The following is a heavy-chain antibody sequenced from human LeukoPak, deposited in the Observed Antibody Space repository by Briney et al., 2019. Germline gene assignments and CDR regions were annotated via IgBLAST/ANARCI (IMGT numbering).Heavy chain of an antibody. CDR1: GFILSSYA. D-gene: IGHD1/OR15-1a*01. V-gene: IGHV3-30-3*01. CDR3: ARVQSTNWNNDAFDF. Sequence: GGSLRLSCAASGFILSSYAMHWVRQAPGKGLEWVAVISYDGSNKYYADSVKGRFTISKDNSKNTLYLQMNSLTAEDTAVYYCARVQSTNWNNDAFDFWGQGTTVTVSS. CDR2: ISYDGSNK. J-gene: IGHJ3*01.